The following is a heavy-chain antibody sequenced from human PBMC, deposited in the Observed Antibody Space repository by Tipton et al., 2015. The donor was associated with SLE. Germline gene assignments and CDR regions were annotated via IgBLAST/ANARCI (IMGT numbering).Heavy chain of an antibody. CDR1: GFTFSSYA. Sequence: SLRLSCAASGFTFSSYAMSWVRQAPGKGLEWVAVISYDGSNKYYADSVKGRFTISRDNSKNTLYLQMNSLRAEDTAVYYCARKKKIVVAHFDYWGQGTLVTVSS. J-gene: IGHJ4*02. CDR2: ISYDGSNK. V-gene: IGHV3-30-3*01. D-gene: IGHD3-22*01. CDR3: ARKKKIVVAHFDY.